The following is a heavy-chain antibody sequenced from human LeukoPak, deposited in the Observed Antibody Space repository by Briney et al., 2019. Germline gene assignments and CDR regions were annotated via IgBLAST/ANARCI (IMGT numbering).Heavy chain of an antibody. CDR2: INPNSGGT. CDR1: GYTFTGYY. CDR3: ARVLSPEYQLLSSLTDYYMDV. V-gene: IGHV1-2*02. D-gene: IGHD2-2*01. Sequence: ASVKVSCKASGYTFTGYYMHWVRPAPGQGLEWMGWINPNSGGTNYAQKFQGRVTMTRDTSISTAYMELSRLRSDDTAVYYCARVLSPEYQLLSSLTDYYMDVWGKGTTVTVSS. J-gene: IGHJ6*03.